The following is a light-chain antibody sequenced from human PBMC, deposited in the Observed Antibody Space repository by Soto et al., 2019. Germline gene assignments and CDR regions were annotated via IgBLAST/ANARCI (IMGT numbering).Light chain of an antibody. V-gene: IGLV1-40*01. CDR3: QSYDSSLSGSV. CDR2: GNN. Sequence: QAVVTQPPSVSGTPGQRVTISCTGSSSNIGARFEVHWYQQRPGTAPKLLVYGNNNRPSGVPDRFSGSKSGTSASLAITGLQAEDEADYYCQSYDSSLSGSVFSGGTKLTVL. J-gene: IGLJ2*01. CDR1: SSNIGARFE.